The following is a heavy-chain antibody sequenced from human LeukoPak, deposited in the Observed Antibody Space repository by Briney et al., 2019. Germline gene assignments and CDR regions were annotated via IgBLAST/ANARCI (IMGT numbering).Heavy chain of an antibody. J-gene: IGHJ4*02. CDR1: GFTFSSYA. CDR3: AKDYYDSSGYSPAGDY. CDR2: ISGSGGST. D-gene: IGHD3-22*01. Sequence: GGSLRLSCAASGFTFSSYAMSWVRQAPGKGLEWVSAISGSGGSTYYADSVKGRFTISRDNSKNTLYLQMNSLRAEDTAVYYCAKDYYDSSGYSPAGDYWGQGTLVTVSS. V-gene: IGHV3-23*01.